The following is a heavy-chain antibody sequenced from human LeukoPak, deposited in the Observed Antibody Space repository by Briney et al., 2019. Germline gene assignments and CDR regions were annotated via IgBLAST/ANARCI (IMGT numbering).Heavy chain of an antibody. V-gene: IGHV4-31*03. CDR1: AGSISSGGYY. J-gene: IGHJ4*02. Sequence: SETLSLTCTLSAGSISSGGYYWSWIRQHPGKGLEWIGCIYYSGSTYYNPSLKRRVTISIDTSKNQFSLKLSSVTAAGTAVYYCARVFGYCSGGSCIENFDYGGQGTLVTVSS. CDR3: ARVFGYCSGGSCIENFDY. D-gene: IGHD2-15*01. CDR2: IYYSGST.